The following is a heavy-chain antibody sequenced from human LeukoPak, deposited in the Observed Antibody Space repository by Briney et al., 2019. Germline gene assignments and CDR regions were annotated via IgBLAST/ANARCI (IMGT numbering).Heavy chain of an antibody. Sequence: ASVKVSCKASGYTFTSYGISWVRQAPGQGLEWMGWINTNTGNPTYAQGFTGRFVFSLDTSVSTAYLQISSLKAEDTAVYYCARSEAAATPLVGYWFDPWGQGTLVTVSS. J-gene: IGHJ5*02. D-gene: IGHD6-13*01. CDR3: ARSEAAATPLVGYWFDP. CDR2: INTNTGNP. V-gene: IGHV7-4-1*02. CDR1: GYTFTSYG.